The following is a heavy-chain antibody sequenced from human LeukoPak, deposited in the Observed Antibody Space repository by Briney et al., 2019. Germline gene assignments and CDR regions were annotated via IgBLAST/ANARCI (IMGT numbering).Heavy chain of an antibody. D-gene: IGHD3-10*01. V-gene: IGHV1-69*01. CDR3: AGAFGELSPYYYYYMDV. CDR2: IIPIFGTA. CDR1: GGTFSSYA. J-gene: IGHJ6*03. Sequence: GASVTVSCKASGGTFSSYAISWVRQAPGQGLEWMGGIIPIFGTANYAQKFQGRVTITADESTSTAYMELSSLRSEDTAVYYCAGAFGELSPYYYYYMDVWGKGTTVTISS.